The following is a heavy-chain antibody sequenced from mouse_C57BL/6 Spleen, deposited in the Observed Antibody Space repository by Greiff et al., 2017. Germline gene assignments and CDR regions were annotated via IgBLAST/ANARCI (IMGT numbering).Heavy chain of an antibody. V-gene: IGHV1-59*01. CDR1: GYTFTSYW. D-gene: IGHD1-1*02. J-gene: IGHJ4*01. Sequence: VQLQQPGAELVRPGTSVKLSCKASGYTFTSYWMHWVKQRPGQGLEWIGVIDPSDSYTNYNQKFKGKATLTVDTSSSTAYMQLSSLTSEDSAVYCCARDYCGGPYWAMDCWGGGTSVTVAS. CDR2: IDPSDSYT. CDR3: ARDYCGGPYWAMDC.